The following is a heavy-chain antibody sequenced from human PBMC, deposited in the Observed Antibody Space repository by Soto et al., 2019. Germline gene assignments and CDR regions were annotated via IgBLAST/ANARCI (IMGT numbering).Heavy chain of an antibody. CDR3: ASSSSSSLRSCFDP. D-gene: IGHD6-13*01. J-gene: IGHJ5*02. V-gene: IGHV3-23*01. CDR1: GFTFSSYA. Sequence: EVQLLESGGGLVQPGGSLRLSCAASGFTFSSYAMSWVRQAPGKGLEWVSALSGSGGSTYYADSVKGRFTISRDNSKNTLYLQMNRLRAEDTAVYYCASSSSSSLRSCFDPWGQGTLVTVCS. CDR2: LSGSGGST.